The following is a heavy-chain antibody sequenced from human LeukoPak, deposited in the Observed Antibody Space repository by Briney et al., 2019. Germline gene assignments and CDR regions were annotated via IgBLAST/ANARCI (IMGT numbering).Heavy chain of an antibody. CDR3: AKNGGSEWYSHLDS. V-gene: IGHV3-23*01. CDR1: GFTFSSYA. D-gene: IGHD2-15*01. J-gene: IGHJ4*02. CDR2: ISGSGGST. Sequence: QSGGSLRFYCAASGFTFSSYAMSWVRQAPGKGLEWVSAISGSGGSTYDADSVKGCFTISRDNSKNTLYMQMNSLRAEDTAEYDCAKNGGSEWYSHLDSWGQGTLVTVSS.